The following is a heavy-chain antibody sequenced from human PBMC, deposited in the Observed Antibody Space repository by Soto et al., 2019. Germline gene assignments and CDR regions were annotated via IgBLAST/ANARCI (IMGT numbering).Heavy chain of an antibody. CDR3: ARGGSYDYYDSSGYYDAFDI. J-gene: IGHJ3*02. V-gene: IGHV3-21*01. Sequence: GGSLRLSCAASGFTFGSYSMNWVRQAPGKGLEWVSSISSSSYIYYADSVKGRFTSSRDNAKNSLYLQMNSLRAEDTAVYYCARGGSYDYYDSSGYYDAFDIWGQGTMVTVS. CDR2: ISSSSYI. D-gene: IGHD3-22*01. CDR1: GFTFGSYS.